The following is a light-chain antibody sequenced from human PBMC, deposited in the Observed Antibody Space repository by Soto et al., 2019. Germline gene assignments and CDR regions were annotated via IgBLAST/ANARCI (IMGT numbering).Light chain of an antibody. CDR3: QHFRSFPIT. Sequence: DIQVTQSPSSVSASVGDRVTITCRASQDIAAYLAWYQHKPGRAPELLIHAASSLQSGVPSRFSGSGSGTDFTLTISSLQPEDFATYYCQHFRSFPITFGQGTRLEIK. CDR2: AAS. CDR1: QDIAAY. J-gene: IGKJ5*01. V-gene: IGKV1-12*01.